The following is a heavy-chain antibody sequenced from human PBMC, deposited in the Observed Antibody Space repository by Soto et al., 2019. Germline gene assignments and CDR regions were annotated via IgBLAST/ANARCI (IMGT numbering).Heavy chain of an antibody. D-gene: IGHD3-3*01. Sequence: PGKGLEWIGYIYYSGSTNYNPSLKSRVTISVDTSKNQFSLKLSSVTAADTAVYYCARGTTIFGVVTPPDYWGQGTLVTVSS. CDR2: IYYSGST. V-gene: IGHV4-59*01. CDR3: ARGTTIFGVVTPPDY. J-gene: IGHJ4*02.